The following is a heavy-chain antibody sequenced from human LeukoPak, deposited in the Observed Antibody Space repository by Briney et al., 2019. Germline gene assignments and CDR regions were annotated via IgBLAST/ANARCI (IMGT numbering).Heavy chain of an antibody. D-gene: IGHD1-1*01. CDR3: ARSMVHADFDY. CDR1: GGSISSYY. V-gene: IGHV4-59*01. J-gene: IGHJ4*02. CDR2: IYYSGST. Sequence: SETLSLTXTVSGGSISSYYWSWIRQPPGKGLEWIGYIYYSGSTNYNPSLKSRVTISVDTSKNQFSLKLSSVTAADTAVYYCARSMVHADFDYWGQGTLVTVSS.